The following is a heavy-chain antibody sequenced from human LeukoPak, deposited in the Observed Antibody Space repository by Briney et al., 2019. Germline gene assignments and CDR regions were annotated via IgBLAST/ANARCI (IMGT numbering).Heavy chain of an antibody. Sequence: GRSLRLSCAASGFTFSSYGMQWVRQAPGKGLEWVAVISYDESNKWYADSVKGRFTTSRDNSQNTLYLQMNSLRAEDTAVYYCAKAIGSGYFRPPDYWGQGTRVIVSS. D-gene: IGHD3-22*01. CDR3: AKAIGSGYFRPPDY. J-gene: IGHJ4*02. V-gene: IGHV3-30*18. CDR2: ISYDESNK. CDR1: GFTFSSYG.